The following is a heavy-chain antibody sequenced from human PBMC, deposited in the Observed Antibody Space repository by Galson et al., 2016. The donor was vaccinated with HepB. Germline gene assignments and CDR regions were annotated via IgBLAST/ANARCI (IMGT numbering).Heavy chain of an antibody. Sequence: QSGAEVKKPGESLKISCKGSGYSFSKNWIGWVRKMPGKGLKWMGIISPGDSDTRYSPSFQGQVTISADKSVSTAYLQWNSLKASDSAMYYCARPVGVSGAFKPVDYWGQGTLVTVSS. CDR3: ARPVGVSGAFKPVDY. CDR2: ISPGDSDT. CDR1: GYSFSKNW. J-gene: IGHJ4*02. D-gene: IGHD4-23*01. V-gene: IGHV5-51*01.